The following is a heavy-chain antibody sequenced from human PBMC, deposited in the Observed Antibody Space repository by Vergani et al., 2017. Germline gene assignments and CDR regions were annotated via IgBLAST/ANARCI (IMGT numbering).Heavy chain of an antibody. J-gene: IGHJ4*02. CDR3: AKAGIVGATHGRYYFDY. Sequence: EVQLVESGGGLVQPGGSLRLSCAASGFTFSSYAMSWVRQAPGKGLEWVSAISGSGGSTYYADSVKGRFTISRDNSKNTLYLQMNSLRAEDTAVYYCAKAGIVGATHGRYYFDYWGQGTLVTVSS. CDR1: GFTFSSYA. D-gene: IGHD1-26*01. CDR2: ISGSGGST. V-gene: IGHV3-23*04.